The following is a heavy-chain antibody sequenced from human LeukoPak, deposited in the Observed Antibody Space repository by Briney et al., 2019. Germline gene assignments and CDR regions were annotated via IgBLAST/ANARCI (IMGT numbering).Heavy chain of an antibody. V-gene: IGHV1-69*13. D-gene: IGHD2-2*01. CDR2: IIPIFGTA. CDR3: ARADCSSTSCYSHYYYCYMDV. Sequence: SVKVSCKASGGTFSSYAISWVRQAPGQGLEWMGGIIPIFGTANYAQKFQGRVTITADESTSTAYMELSSLRSEDTAVYYCARADCSSTSCYSHYYYCYMDVWGKGTTVTVSS. J-gene: IGHJ6*03. CDR1: GGTFSSYA.